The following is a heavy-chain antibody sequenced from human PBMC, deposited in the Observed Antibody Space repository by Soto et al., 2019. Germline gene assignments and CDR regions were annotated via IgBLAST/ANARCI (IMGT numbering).Heavy chain of an antibody. Sequence: SVTVSCKASGFTLTKSAVQRVRQDRGQRLEWIGWVVVGSGNTIYAQKFQERVTITRDLSTRTAYLELSSLRSEDTAVYYCAAKGQQHLGYYYGMDVWGQGTTVTVSS. CDR2: VVVGSGNT. V-gene: IGHV1-58*01. CDR1: GFTLTKSA. D-gene: IGHD6-13*01. CDR3: AAKGQQHLGYYYGMDV. J-gene: IGHJ6*02.